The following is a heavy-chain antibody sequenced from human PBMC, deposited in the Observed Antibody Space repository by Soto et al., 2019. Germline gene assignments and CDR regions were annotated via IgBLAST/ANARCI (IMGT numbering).Heavy chain of an antibody. V-gene: IGHV3-21*01. CDR1: GFTFSSYS. D-gene: IGHD5-12*01. CDR3: ARDPGYSGYDSYAFDI. Sequence: GGSLRLSCAASGFTFSSYSMSWVRQAPGKGLEWVSSISSSSSYIYYADPVKGRFTISRDNAKNSLYLQMNSLRAEDTAVYYCARDPGYSGYDSYAFDIWGQGTMVTVSS. CDR2: ISSSSSYI. J-gene: IGHJ3*02.